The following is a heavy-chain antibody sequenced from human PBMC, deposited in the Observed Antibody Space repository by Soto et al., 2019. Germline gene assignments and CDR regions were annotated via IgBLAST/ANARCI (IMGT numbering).Heavy chain of an antibody. CDR2: INHSGST. CDR1: GGSFSGYY. D-gene: IGHD2-2*03. J-gene: IGHJ6*03. CDR3: ARVGRPQFEVDQRSVFLDNYYYYYYMDV. V-gene: IGHV4-34*01. Sequence: SETLSLTCAVYGGSFSGYYWSWIRQPPGKGLEWIGEINHSGSTNYNPSLKSRVTISVDTSKNQFSLKLSSVTAADTAVYYCARVGRPQFEVDQRSVFLDNYYYYYYMDVWGKGTTVTVSS.